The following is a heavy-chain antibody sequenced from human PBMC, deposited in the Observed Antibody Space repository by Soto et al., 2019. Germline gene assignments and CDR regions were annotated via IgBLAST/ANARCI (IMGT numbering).Heavy chain of an antibody. CDR2: IYYSGST. J-gene: IGHJ4*02. Sequence: GGSISSSIHYYWGWIRQPPGKGLEWIGTIYYSGSTYYNPSLKSRVTISVDTSKNQFSLKLNSVSAADAAVYYCARQGYAKFDSWGQGALVTVSS. CDR1: GGSISSSIHYY. CDR3: ARQGYAKFDS. V-gene: IGHV4-39*01. D-gene: IGHD5-12*01.